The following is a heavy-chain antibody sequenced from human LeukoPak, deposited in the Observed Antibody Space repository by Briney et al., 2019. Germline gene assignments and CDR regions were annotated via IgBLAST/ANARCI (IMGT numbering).Heavy chain of an antibody. D-gene: IGHD3-22*01. CDR2: IYSGGST. CDR3: ARYRNYYDSSGYYPFDY. V-gene: IGHV3-53*01. Sequence: GGSLRLACAASGFTLSSNYMSWVRQAPREGLECGSIIYSGGSTYYADSVKGRFTISRDNSKNTLYLQMNSLRAEDTAVYYCARYRNYYDSSGYYPFDYWGQGSLVTVSS. CDR1: GFTLSSNY. J-gene: IGHJ4*02.